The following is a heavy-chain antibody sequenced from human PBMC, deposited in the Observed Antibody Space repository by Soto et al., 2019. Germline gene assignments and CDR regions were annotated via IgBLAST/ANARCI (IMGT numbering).Heavy chain of an antibody. Sequence: AVRSLRLCWAASGCTFSSYAMSGVLQAPGKGLEWVSGISGSGGSTSYADSVKGRFTISRDNSKNTLYLQMNSLRAEDTAVYYCAKGAGQQLVFYPYLYFDYWGQGTPVTVSS. CDR1: GCTFSSYA. J-gene: IGHJ4*02. CDR2: ISGSGGST. D-gene: IGHD6-13*01. CDR3: AKGAGQQLVFYPYLYFDY. V-gene: IGHV3-23*01.